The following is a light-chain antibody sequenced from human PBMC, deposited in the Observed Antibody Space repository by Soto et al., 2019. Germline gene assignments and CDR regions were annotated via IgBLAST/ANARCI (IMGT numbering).Light chain of an antibody. CDR3: SSYPSSSTVV. CDR1: SSDVGGYNY. Sequence: QSALTQPASLSGSPGQSITISCTGTSSDVGGYNYVSWYQQHPGKAPKLMIYDVSNRHSGVSNRFSGSKSGNTASLTISWLQAEDEADYYCSSYPSSSTVVFGGATKLTVL. V-gene: IGLV2-14*01. CDR2: DVS. J-gene: IGLJ2*01.